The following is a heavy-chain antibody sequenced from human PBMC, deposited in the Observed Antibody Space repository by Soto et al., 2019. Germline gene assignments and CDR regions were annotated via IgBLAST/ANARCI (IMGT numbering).Heavy chain of an antibody. J-gene: IGHJ6*03. V-gene: IGHV3-11*01. CDR1: GFTFSDYY. CDR3: ARDQGVSSTLKRNYYYYMDV. CDR2: ISSSGSTI. D-gene: IGHD2-2*01. Sequence: GGSLRLSCAASGFTFSDYYMSWIRQAPGKGLEWVSYISSSGSTIYYADSVKGRFTISRDNAKNSLYLQMNSLRAEDTAVYYCARDQGVSSTLKRNYYYYMDVWGKGTTVTVSS.